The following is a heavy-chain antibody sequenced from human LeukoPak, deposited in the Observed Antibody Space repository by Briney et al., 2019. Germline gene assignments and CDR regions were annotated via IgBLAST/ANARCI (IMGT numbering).Heavy chain of an antibody. V-gene: IGHV3-7*01. Sequence: GGSLRLSCAASGFTFSSYWMSWVRQAPGKGLEWVAKIKEDGSEKEYADSVKGRFTISRDNAKNSLYLQMDNLRAEDTGVYYCARDSYDGFALDYWGQGILVTVSS. D-gene: IGHD5-12*01. CDR2: IKEDGSEK. CDR3: ARDSYDGFALDY. CDR1: GFTFSSYW. J-gene: IGHJ4*02.